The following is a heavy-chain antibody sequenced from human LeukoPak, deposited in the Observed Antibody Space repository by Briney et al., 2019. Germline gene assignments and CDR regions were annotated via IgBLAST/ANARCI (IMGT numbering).Heavy chain of an antibody. J-gene: IGHJ3*02. D-gene: IGHD1-26*01. V-gene: IGHV1-69*06. Sequence: GASVKVSCKASGGTFSSYAISWVRQAPGQGLEWMGGIIPIFGTTNYAQRFQGRVTITADKSTSTAYMELSSLRSEDTAVYYCARDRGLAGAGGYAFDIWGQGTMVTVSS. CDR1: GGTFSSYA. CDR3: ARDRGLAGAGGYAFDI. CDR2: IIPIFGTT.